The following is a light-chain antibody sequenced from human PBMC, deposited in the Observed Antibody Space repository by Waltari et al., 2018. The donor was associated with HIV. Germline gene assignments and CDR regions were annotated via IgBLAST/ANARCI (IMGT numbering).Light chain of an antibody. CDR2: GAS. CDR3: QQYDTWPLT. J-gene: IGKJ4*01. V-gene: IGKV3-20*01. Sequence: EIVLTHSPASLSFSPGESATVSCRASQSEIGTLLAWYQQRPGQAPRLLIHGASSRAVDVPERFSGSGSGTEFNFTISRLEPDDFAVYYCQQYDTWPLTFGGGTKVEI. CDR1: QSEIGTL.